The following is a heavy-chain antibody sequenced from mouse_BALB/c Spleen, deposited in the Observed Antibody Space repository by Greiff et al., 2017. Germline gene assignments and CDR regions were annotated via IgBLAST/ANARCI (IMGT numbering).Heavy chain of an antibody. J-gene: IGHJ3*01. Sequence: VKLQQSGAELVRPGSSVKISCKASGYAFSSYWMNWVKQRPGQGLEWIGQIYPGDGDTNYNGKFKGKATLTADKSSSTAYMQLSSLTSEDSAVYFCSLYYGSSWGFAYWGQGTLVTVSA. V-gene: IGHV1-80*01. CDR3: SLYYGSSWGFAY. CDR1: GYAFSSYW. D-gene: IGHD1-1*01. CDR2: IYPGDGDT.